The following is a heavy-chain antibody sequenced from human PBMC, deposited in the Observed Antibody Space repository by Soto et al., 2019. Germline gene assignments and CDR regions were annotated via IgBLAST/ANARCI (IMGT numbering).Heavy chain of an antibody. CDR1: GYTFTSRS. CDR2: ISVDNGNT. CDR3: ARGYDRSGYSGAFDI. V-gene: IGHV1-18*04. Sequence: LVQSGPEVKTPGASVKVSCKASGYTFTSRSLNWLRQAPGQGLEWMGWISVDNGNTNYPPGLQGRVTLTADTSTSTAYMELRTLTSDDTAVYYCARGYDRSGYSGAFDIWGQGTMVAVSS. J-gene: IGHJ3*02. D-gene: IGHD3-22*01.